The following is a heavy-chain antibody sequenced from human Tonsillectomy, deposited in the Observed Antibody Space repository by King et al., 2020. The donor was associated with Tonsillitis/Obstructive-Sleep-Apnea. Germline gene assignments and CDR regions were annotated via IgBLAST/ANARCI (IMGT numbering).Heavy chain of an antibody. J-gene: IGHJ4*02. V-gene: IGHV3-15*01. Sequence: QLVESGGGLVKPGGSLRLSCAASGCTFSNAWMSWVRQAPGKGLEWVGLIKSKTDGGTTDYAAPVKGRFTISRDDSKNTLYLQMNSLKTEDTAVYYCTTAETDYWGQGTLVTVSS. CDR2: IKSKTDGGTT. CDR1: GCTFSNAW. CDR3: TTAETDY.